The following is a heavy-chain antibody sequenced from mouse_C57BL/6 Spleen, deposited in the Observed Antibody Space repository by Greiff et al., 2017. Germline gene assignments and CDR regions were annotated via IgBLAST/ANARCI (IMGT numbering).Heavy chain of an antibody. CDR3: ARSHYGGEYFDF. D-gene: IGHD1-1*02. Sequence: VQLKESVAELVRPGASVTLSCTASGYNIKNSYMHWVKQRPEQGLEWIGRIDPANGNTNYAPKFQGKANITADTSANTAYLQLISLTSEDTAVYYGARSHYGGEYFDFWGTGTTVTVSS. CDR1: GYNIKNSY. CDR2: IDPANGNT. J-gene: IGHJ1*03. V-gene: IGHV14-3*01.